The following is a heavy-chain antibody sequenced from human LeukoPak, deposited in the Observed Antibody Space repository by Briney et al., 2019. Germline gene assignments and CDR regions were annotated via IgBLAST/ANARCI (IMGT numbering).Heavy chain of an antibody. J-gene: IGHJ4*02. D-gene: IGHD6-13*01. Sequence: KPSETLSLTCTVSGYSISSGYYWGWIRQPPGKGLEWIGSIYHSGSTYYNPSLKSRVTISVDTSKNQFSLKLSSVTAADTAVYYCASYSSSWYRDYWGQGTLVTVSS. CDR2: IYHSGST. CDR3: ASYSSSWYRDY. CDR1: GYSISSGYY. V-gene: IGHV4-38-2*02.